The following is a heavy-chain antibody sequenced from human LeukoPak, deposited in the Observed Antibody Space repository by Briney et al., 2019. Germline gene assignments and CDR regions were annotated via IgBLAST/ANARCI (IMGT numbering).Heavy chain of an antibody. CDR1: GGSISGSSYY. J-gene: IGHJ4*02. V-gene: IGHV4-39*01. CDR3: ARSQYSSSWAPFDY. CDR2: IYHSGST. Sequence: SETLSLTCTVSGGSISGSSYYWGWIRQPPGKGLEWIGSIYHSGSTYYNPSLKSRVTISVDTSKNQFSLKLTSVTAADTAVFYCARSQYSSSWAPFDYWGQGTLVTVSS. D-gene: IGHD6-13*01.